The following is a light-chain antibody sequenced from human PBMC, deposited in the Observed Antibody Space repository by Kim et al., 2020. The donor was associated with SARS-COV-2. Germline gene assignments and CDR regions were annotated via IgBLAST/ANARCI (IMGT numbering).Light chain of an antibody. Sequence: QSVLIQPPSASGTPGQRVTISCSGGRSNVGRNYVYWFQHLPGTAPQVLIERNDQRPSGVPARFSGSQSGTSASLAISGLQPEDDADYYCEAWDDSLNGPVFGGGTQLTVL. V-gene: IGLV1-44*01. CDR3: EAWDDSLNGPV. CDR2: RND. J-gene: IGLJ3*02. CDR1: RSNVGRNY.